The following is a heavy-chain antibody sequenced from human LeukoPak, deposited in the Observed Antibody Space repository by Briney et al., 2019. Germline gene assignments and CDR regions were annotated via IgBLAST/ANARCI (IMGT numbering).Heavy chain of an antibody. CDR3: AREGWEPILCAFDI. J-gene: IGHJ3*02. V-gene: IGHV1-2*02. Sequence: ASVKVSCKASGYTFTSYGISWVRQAPGQGLEWMGWINPNSGGTNYAQKFQGRVTMTRDTSISTAYMELSRLRSDDTAVYYCAREGWEPILCAFDIWGQGTMVTVSS. CDR2: INPNSGGT. CDR1: GYTFTSYG. D-gene: IGHD1-26*01.